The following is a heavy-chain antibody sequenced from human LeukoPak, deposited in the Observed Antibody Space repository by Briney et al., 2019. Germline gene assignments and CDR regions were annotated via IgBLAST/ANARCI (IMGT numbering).Heavy chain of an antibody. J-gene: IGHJ5*02. CDR1: GFTFSSYS. V-gene: IGHV3-21*01. Sequence: GGSLRLSCAASGFTFSSYSMNWIRQAPGKGLEWVSSISSSSSYIYYADSVKGRFTISRDNAKNSLYLQMNSLRAEATAVYYCARGILPSVVVPAATFEPWGQGTLVTVSS. CDR3: ARGILPSVVVPAATFEP. D-gene: IGHD2-2*01. CDR2: ISSSSSYI.